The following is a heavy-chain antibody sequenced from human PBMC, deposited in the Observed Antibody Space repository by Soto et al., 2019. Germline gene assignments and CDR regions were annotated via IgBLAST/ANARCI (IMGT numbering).Heavy chain of an antibody. Sequence: ASVKVSCKASGYTFTSYDINWVRQATGQGLEWMGWMNPNSGNTGYAQEFQGRVTMTRNTSISTAYMELSSLRSEDTAVYYCARERGVSYYYYYGMDVWGQGTTVTVSS. CDR1: GYTFTSYD. V-gene: IGHV1-8*01. CDR2: MNPNSGNT. J-gene: IGHJ6*02. CDR3: ARERGVSYYYYYGMDV. D-gene: IGHD3-10*01.